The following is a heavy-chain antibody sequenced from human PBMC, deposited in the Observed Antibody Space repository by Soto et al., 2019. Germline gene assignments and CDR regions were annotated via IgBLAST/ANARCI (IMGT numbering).Heavy chain of an antibody. CDR3: ARSVRVSAYLDYYMDV. CDR1: GYTFSNFG. CDR2: INPDNGDT. V-gene: IGHV1-18*01. D-gene: IGHD3-10*02. J-gene: IGHJ6*03. Sequence: QVQLVQSGAEVKKPGASLKVSCKASGYTFSNFGVSWVRQAPGQGLEWIGWINPDNGDTNYGQKFQGRATMTTDTFTNTDYMEVRRLRSDDTAVYYCARSVRVSAYLDYYMDVWGEGTTVTVSS.